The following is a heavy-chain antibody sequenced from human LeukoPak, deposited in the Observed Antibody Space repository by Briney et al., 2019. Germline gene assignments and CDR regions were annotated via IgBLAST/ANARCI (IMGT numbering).Heavy chain of an antibody. CDR1: GFSFDGFG. Sequence: PGGSLRLSCAGSGFSFDGFGMHWVRQRPGKGLGWVSLISGDGGTTHYADSVKGRFTISRDNSKNYLYLQMNSLRTDDTALYYCAKDSPYSGRAFDCWGQGTLVTVSS. V-gene: IGHV3-43*02. J-gene: IGHJ4*02. D-gene: IGHD5-12*01. CDR2: ISGDGGTT. CDR3: AKDSPYSGRAFDC.